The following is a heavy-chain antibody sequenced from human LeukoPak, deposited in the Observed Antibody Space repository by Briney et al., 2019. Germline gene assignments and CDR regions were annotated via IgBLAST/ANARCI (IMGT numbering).Heavy chain of an antibody. D-gene: IGHD3-3*01. CDR1: GGTFSSYA. J-gene: IGHJ4*02. V-gene: IGHV1-69*05. CDR3: ASPTRYDFWSGFDFDY. Sequence: SVKVSCKASGGTFSSYAISWVRQAPGQGLEWMGGIIPILGTANYAQKFQGRVTITTDESTSTAYMELSSLRSEDTAVYYCASPTRYDFWSGFDFDYWGQGTLVTVSS. CDR2: IIPILGTA.